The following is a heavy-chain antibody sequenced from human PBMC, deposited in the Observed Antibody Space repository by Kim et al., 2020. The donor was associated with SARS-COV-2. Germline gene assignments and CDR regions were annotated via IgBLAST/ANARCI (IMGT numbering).Heavy chain of an antibody. CDR3: ARYYDSSGGHYSDDAFDI. CDR1: GYTFTVYY. D-gene: IGHD3-22*01. CDR2: IYPSTGAT. J-gene: IGHJ3*02. Sequence: ASVKVSCKASGYTFTVYYLHWVRLVPGQGLEWMGRIYPSTGATDYAQKFQGRVTLTRDTSIKTAYMELSRLRSDDTAVYYCARYYDSSGGHYSDDAFDIWGQGTKVTVSS. V-gene: IGHV1-2*06.